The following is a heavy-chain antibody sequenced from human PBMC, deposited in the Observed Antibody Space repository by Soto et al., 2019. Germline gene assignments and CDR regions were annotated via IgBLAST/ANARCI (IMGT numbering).Heavy chain of an antibody. CDR1: GFTFDDCA. J-gene: IGHJ5*02. V-gene: IGHV3-9*01. D-gene: IGHD3-9*01. CDR3: VQGRYATMATPLDH. Sequence: EVQLVESGGGLVQPGRSLRLSCSASGFTFDDCAMHWVRQAPGKGPEWVSGISWDSATVGYAESVKGRFTITRDDAKNSLYLQMDSLRREDTALYYCVQGRYATMATPLDHWGQGTLVTVSS. CDR2: ISWDSATV.